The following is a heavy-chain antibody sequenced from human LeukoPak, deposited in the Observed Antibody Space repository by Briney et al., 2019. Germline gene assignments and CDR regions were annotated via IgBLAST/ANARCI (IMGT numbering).Heavy chain of an antibody. CDR1: GFTFSSYG. V-gene: IGHV3-30*02. Sequence: GGSLRLSCAASGFTFSSYGMHWVRQAPGKGLEWVAFIRYDGSNKYYADSVKGRFTISRDNSKNTLYLQMNSLRAEDTAVYYCAKESGPLGYCSSTSCYGSAFNDFDYWGQGTLVTVSS. CDR3: AKESGPLGYCSSTSCYGSAFNDFDY. CDR2: IRYDGSNK. J-gene: IGHJ4*02. D-gene: IGHD2-2*01.